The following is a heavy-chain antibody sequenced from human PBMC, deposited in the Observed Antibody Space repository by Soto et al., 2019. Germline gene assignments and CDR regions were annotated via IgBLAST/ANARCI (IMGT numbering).Heavy chain of an antibody. D-gene: IGHD3-3*01. V-gene: IGHV4-4*07. CDR1: GGTISGYY. J-gene: IGHJ5*02. Sequence: KPWETLSLTCTVTGGTISGYYWTWIRQSAGGGLEWIGRIYSSGSTNYNPSLKSRVTISLDTSMNHFSLRLSSVTAADTAVYYCARGQRFSDWFDPWGQGTLVTVSS. CDR2: IYSSGST. CDR3: ARGQRFSDWFDP.